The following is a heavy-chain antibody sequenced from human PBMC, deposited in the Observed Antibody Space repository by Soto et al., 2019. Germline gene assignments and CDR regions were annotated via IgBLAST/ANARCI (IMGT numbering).Heavy chain of an antibody. CDR1: GFTVSDNY. D-gene: IGHD6-13*01. CDR2: MYSGGLT. CDR3: ARGLPAPGHAGFAY. V-gene: IGHV3-66*01. J-gene: IGHJ4*02. Sequence: EVQLVESGGGLVQPGGSLRLSCAVSGFTVSDNYMTWVRQAPGKGLEWVSVMYSGGLTYYADSVKARFTISRDNSKNTLYLQMNSLRAEDRAVYHCARGLPAPGHAGFAYWGQGTMVTVSS.